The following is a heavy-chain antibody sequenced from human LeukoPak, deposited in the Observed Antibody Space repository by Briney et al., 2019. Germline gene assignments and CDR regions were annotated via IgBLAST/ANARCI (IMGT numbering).Heavy chain of an antibody. CDR1: SGSLRSYY. D-gene: IGHD2-8*01. CDR3: ARHTPLMAFDH. Sequence: SETLSLTCTVSSGSLRSYYWTWVRQPPGKVLEWIAFISYSGSTNVNPSLKSRVTTSVDTSKNQFSLKLSSVTAADTAIYYCARHTPLMAFDHWGQGTRVTVSS. J-gene: IGHJ4*02. V-gene: IGHV4-59*01. CDR2: ISYSGST.